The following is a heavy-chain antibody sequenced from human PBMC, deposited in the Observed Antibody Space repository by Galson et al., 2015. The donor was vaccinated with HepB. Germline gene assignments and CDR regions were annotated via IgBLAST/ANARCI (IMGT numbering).Heavy chain of an antibody. D-gene: IGHD2-21*02. CDR1: GFTFSSYG. J-gene: IGHJ4*02. V-gene: IGHV3-30*18. Sequence: SLRLSFAASGFTFSSYGMHWVRQAPGKGLEWVAVISYDGSNKYYADSVKGRFTISRDNSKNTLYLQMNSLRAEDTAVYYCAKDKGRSSQSYCGGDCYIVYWGQGTLVTVSS. CDR3: AKDKGRSSQSYCGGDCYIVY. CDR2: ISYDGSNK.